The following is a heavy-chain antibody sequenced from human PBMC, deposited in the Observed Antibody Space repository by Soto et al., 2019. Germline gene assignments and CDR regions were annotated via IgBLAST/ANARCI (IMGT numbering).Heavy chain of an antibody. V-gene: IGHV4-30-2*01. CDR2: SDHSGST. D-gene: IGHD2-15*01. CDR3: ARAGWPQYCSGGSYYPAPLHQYGMDV. J-gene: IGHJ6*02. CDR1: GGSISSGGYS. Sequence: QLQLQESGSGLVKPSQTLSLTCAVSGGSISSGGYSWSWIRQPPGKGLEWIGYSDHSGSTYYNPSLKCRVTSSVDRSQNQFSLKLCSVPAADPAVYYCARAGWPQYCSGGSYYPAPLHQYGMDVWGQGPTVTVSS.